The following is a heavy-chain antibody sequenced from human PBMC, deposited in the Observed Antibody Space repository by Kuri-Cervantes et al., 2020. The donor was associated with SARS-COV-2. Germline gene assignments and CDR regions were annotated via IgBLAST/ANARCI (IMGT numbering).Heavy chain of an antibody. V-gene: IGHV3-30-3*01. Sequence: LSLTCAASGFTFSSYAMHWVRQAPGKGLEWVAVISYDGSNKYYADSVKGRSTISRDNSKNTLYLQMNSLRAEDTAVYYCAVTVTRPPYWGQGTLVTVSS. CDR2: ISYDGSNK. CDR1: GFTFSSYA. D-gene: IGHD4-17*01. J-gene: IGHJ4*02. CDR3: AVTVTRPPY.